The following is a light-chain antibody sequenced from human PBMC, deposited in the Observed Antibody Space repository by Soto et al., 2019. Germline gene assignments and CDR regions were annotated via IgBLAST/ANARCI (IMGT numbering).Light chain of an antibody. CDR2: GAS. J-gene: IGKJ5*01. V-gene: IGKV3-20*01. Sequence: EIVLTQSPGTLSLSPGERATLSCRSIQSVSSNYLAWYQQKPGQAPRFLIYGASTRANGIPDRFSGSGPGTDFTLTISRLEPGDFAVYYCQQYGSSPSITFGQGTRLEI. CDR1: QSVSSNY. CDR3: QQYGSSPSIT.